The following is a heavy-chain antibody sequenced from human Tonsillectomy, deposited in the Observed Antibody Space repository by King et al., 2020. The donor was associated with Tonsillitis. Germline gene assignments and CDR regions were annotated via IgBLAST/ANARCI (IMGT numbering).Heavy chain of an antibody. V-gene: IGHV3-30*18. CDR2: ISYDGSTT. CDR3: AKDRAVADDYFDY. D-gene: IGHD6-19*01. Sequence: VQLVESGGGVVQPGRSLRLSCAASGFTFSSYGIHWVRQAPGKGLEWVALISYDGSTTYYADSVKGRFTISRDNSKNTLYLQMNSLRAEDTAVYYCAKDRAVADDYFDYWGQGTLVIVSS. CDR1: GFTFSSYG. J-gene: IGHJ4*02.